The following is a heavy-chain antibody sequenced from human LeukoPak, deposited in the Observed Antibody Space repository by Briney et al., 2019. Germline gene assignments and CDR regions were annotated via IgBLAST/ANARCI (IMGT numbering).Heavy chain of an antibody. D-gene: IGHD2-2*01. J-gene: IGHJ6*02. CDR2: ISSSSSYI. V-gene: IGHV3-21*01. CDR3: AREGCSSTSCLPLAFYYYGMDV. CDR1: GFTFSSYS. Sequence: GGSLRLSCAASGFTFSSYSMNWVRQAPGKGLEWVSSISSSSSYIYYADSVKGRLTISRDNAKNSLYLQMNSLRAEDTAVYYCAREGCSSTSCLPLAFYYYGMDVWGQGTTVTVSS.